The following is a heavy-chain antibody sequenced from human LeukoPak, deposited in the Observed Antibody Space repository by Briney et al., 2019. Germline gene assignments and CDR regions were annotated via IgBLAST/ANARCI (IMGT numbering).Heavy chain of an antibody. CDR2: INHSGST. CDR3: ARGIIALGAFDI. Sequence: SETLSLTCAVYGGSFSGYYWSWIRQPPGKGLEWIGEINHSGSTNYNPSLKSRVTISVDTSKNQFSLKLSSVTAADTAVYYCARGIIALGAFDIWGQGTMLTVSS. J-gene: IGHJ3*02. D-gene: IGHD2/OR15-2a*01. CDR1: GGSFSGYY. V-gene: IGHV4-34*01.